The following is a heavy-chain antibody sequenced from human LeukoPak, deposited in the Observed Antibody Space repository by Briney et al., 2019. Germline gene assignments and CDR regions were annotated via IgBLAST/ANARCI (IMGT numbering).Heavy chain of an antibody. Sequence: SETLSLTCTVSHGSLSRYYWSCSPQPPGKGLEWIGYIYYSGSTNYNPSLKSRVTISVDTSKNQFSLKLSSVTAADTAVYYCAREVGRTKYYYYGMDVWGQGTTVTVSS. J-gene: IGHJ6*02. D-gene: IGHD2-2*01. CDR3: AREVGRTKYYYYGMDV. V-gene: IGHV4-59*01. CDR2: IYYSGST. CDR1: HGSLSRYY.